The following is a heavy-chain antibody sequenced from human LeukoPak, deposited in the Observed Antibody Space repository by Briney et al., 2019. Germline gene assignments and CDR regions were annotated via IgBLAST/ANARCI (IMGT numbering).Heavy chain of an antibody. CDR1: GITLSNYG. D-gene: IGHD4-23*01. CDR3: ARLVAYGGNFFDY. Sequence: PGGSLRLSCAVSGITLSNYGMSWVRQAPGKGLEWVSSISSSSSYIYYADSVKGQFTISRDNAKNSLYLQMNSLRAEDTAVYYCARLVAYGGNFFDYWGQGTLVTVSS. J-gene: IGHJ4*02. V-gene: IGHV3-21*01. CDR2: ISSSSSYI.